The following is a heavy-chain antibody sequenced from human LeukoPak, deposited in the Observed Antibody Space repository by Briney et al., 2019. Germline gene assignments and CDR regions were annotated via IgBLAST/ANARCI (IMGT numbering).Heavy chain of an antibody. CDR2: INPNSGGT. V-gene: IGHV1-2*02. J-gene: IGHJ3*02. CDR1: GYTFTGYY. D-gene: IGHD3-10*01. CDR3: ARWVGVKKPLNAFDI. Sequence: ASVKVSCKASGYTFTGYYMHWVRQAPGQGLEWMGWINPNSGGTNYAQKFQGRVTMTRDTSISTAYMELRSLRSDDTAVYYCARWVGVKKPLNAFDIWGQGTMVTVSS.